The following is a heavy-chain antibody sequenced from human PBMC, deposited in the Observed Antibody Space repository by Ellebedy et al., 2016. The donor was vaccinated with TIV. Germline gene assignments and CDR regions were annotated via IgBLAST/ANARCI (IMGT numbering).Heavy chain of an antibody. J-gene: IGHJ3*02. D-gene: IGHD4-23*01. Sequence: GESLKISCAASGFTFSDHFVDWVRQAPGKGLEWIGRSRNKANSYSTQYAASVKGRFTTSRDDSKNSLYLQMNSLKTDDTAVYYCAREIGGALDIWGQGTMVTVSS. CDR2: SRNKANSYST. CDR3: AREIGGALDI. CDR1: GFTFSDHF. V-gene: IGHV3-72*01.